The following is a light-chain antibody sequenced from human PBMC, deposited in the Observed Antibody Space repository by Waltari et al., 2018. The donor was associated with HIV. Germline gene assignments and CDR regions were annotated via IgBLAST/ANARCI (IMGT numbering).Light chain of an antibody. CDR2: WAS. CDR3: QQHVVSPYT. J-gene: IGKJ2*01. V-gene: IGKV4-1*01. CDR1: QSLYNSNNKNS. Sequence: DIVMTQSPDSLDVSLGERATLHCRSSQSLYNSNNKNSLAWYQQKPGQPPKLLIYWASTRNSGVPDRFTGSGSGTDFTLSISSLQAEDVAVYYCQQHVVSPYTFGQGTKV.